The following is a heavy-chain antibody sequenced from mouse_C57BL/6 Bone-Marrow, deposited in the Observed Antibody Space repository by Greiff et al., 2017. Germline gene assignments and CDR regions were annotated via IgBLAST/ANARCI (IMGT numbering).Heavy chain of an antibody. J-gene: IGHJ3*01. CDR1: GFTFSDAW. V-gene: IGHV6-6*01. CDR3: TEGWLPWFAY. CDR2: IRNKANNPAT. Sequence: EVKLVESGGGLVQPGGSMKLSCAASGFTFSDAWMDWVRQSPEKGLEWVAEIRNKANNPATYYAVSVKGRFTISRDDYKSSVYLPMNSLRAEDTGNYYCTEGWLPWFAYWGQGTLVTVSA. D-gene: IGHD2-3*01.